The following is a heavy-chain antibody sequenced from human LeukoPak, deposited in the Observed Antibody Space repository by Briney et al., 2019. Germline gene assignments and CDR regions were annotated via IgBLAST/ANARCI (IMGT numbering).Heavy chain of an antibody. CDR2: IIPIFGTA. CDR1: GGTFSSYA. V-gene: IGHV1-69*05. CDR3: AGGLGGSYYYDSSVGY. D-gene: IGHD3-22*01. J-gene: IGHJ4*02. Sequence: SVKVSCKASGGTFSSYAISWVGQAPGQGLEWMGGIIPIFGTANYAQKFQGRVTITTDESTSTAYMELSSLRSEDTAVYYCAGGLGGSYYYDSSVGYWGQGTLVTVSS.